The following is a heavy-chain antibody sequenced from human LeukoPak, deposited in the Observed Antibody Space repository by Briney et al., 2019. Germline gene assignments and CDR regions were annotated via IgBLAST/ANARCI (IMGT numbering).Heavy chain of an antibody. Sequence: EGSLRLSCAASGFTFDDYGMRWVRQAPGKGLEWGSGINWNGCSTGYADSVKGRFTISRDNAKNTLYLQMNSLRAEDTALYYCARDPTMYSSGWSGNNWFDPWGQGTLVTVSS. CDR1: GFTFDDYG. CDR3: ARDPTMYSSGWSGNNWFDP. J-gene: IGHJ5*02. D-gene: IGHD6-13*01. CDR2: INWNGCST. V-gene: IGHV3-20*04.